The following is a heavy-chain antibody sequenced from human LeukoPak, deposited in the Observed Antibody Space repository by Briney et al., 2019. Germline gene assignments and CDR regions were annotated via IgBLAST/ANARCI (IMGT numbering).Heavy chain of an antibody. CDR2: ISYDGSNK. D-gene: IGHD5-18*01. Sequence: AGGSLRLSCAASGFTFSSYGMHWVRQAPGKGLEWVAVISYDGSNKYYADSVKGRFTISRDNSKNTLYLQMNSLRAEDTAVYYCAKSRMVTVYYFDYWGQGTLVTVSS. V-gene: IGHV3-30*18. CDR3: AKSRMVTVYYFDY. J-gene: IGHJ4*02. CDR1: GFTFSSYG.